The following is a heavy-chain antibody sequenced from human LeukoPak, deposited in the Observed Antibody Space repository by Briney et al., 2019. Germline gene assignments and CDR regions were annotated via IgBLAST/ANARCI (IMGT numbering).Heavy chain of an antibody. V-gene: IGHV4-59*01. Sequence: SETLSLTCTVSGGSISSYYWSWIRQPPGKGLEWIGYIYYSGSTNYNPSLKSRVTISVDTSKNQFSLKLSSVTAADTAVYYCARERGTDCSGGSCYSANRFDPWGQGTLVTVSS. CDR1: GGSISSYY. D-gene: IGHD2-15*01. J-gene: IGHJ5*02. CDR2: IYYSGST. CDR3: ARERGTDCSGGSCYSANRFDP.